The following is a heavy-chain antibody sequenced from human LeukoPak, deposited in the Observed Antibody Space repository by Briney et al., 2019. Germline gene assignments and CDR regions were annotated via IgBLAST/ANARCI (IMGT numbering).Heavy chain of an antibody. Sequence: GGSLRLSCAASGVTFSSYAMSWVRQAPGKGLEWVSAISGSGGRTYYADSVKGRFTISRDNSKNTLYLQMNSLRAEDTAVYYCGEALRSSYYVEYFQHWGQGTLVTVSS. V-gene: IGHV3-23*01. D-gene: IGHD3-22*01. CDR3: GEALRSSYYVEYFQH. CDR1: GVTFSSYA. J-gene: IGHJ1*01. CDR2: ISGSGGRT.